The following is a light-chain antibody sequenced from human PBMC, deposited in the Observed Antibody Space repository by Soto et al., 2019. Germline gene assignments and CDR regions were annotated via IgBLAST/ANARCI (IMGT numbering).Light chain of an antibody. CDR3: QFYGSSLIT. V-gene: IGKV3-11*01. CDR1: QSVSSS. J-gene: IGKJ5*01. CDR2: DAS. Sequence: ELVLTQSPATLSLSPGERATLSCRASQSVSSSLAWYQQKPGQAPRLLIYDASNRATGIPDRFSGSGSGTDFTLTISRLEPEDFAIYYCQFYGSSLITFGQGTRLEIK.